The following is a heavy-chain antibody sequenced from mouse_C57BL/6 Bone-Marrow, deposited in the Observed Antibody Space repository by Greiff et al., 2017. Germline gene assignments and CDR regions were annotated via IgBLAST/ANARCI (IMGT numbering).Heavy chain of an antibody. Sequence: QVQLQQSGPELVKPGASVKISCKASGYTFTDYYINWVKQRPGQGLEWIGWIFPGSGSTYYNEKFKGKATLTVDKSSSTASLLLSSLTSEDSAVYFCARLLRYYFDYWGQGTTLTGSS. CDR3: ARLLRYYFDY. CDR1: GYTFTDYY. V-gene: IGHV1-75*01. D-gene: IGHD1-1*01. J-gene: IGHJ2*01. CDR2: IFPGSGST.